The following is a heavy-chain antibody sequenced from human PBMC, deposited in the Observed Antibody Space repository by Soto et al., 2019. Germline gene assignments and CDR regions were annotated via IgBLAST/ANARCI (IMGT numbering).Heavy chain of an antibody. CDR1: GAPITINY. J-gene: IGHJ4*01. V-gene: IGHV4-59*01. Sequence: SETLSLTCTVSGAPITINYWSWIRQAPGKGLEWIGYIYYSGSTTYNPSLKSRVTMSADTSKDQFSLKLNSVTAADTDVYYCARDAGGPYDHSGPGLLVTVYS. D-gene: IGHD2-15*01. CDR3: ARDAGGPYDH. CDR2: IYYSGST.